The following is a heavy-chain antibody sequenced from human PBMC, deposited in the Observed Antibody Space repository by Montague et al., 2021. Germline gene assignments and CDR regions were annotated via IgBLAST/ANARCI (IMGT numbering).Heavy chain of an antibody. Sequence: SETRSLTCTVSGDSMTTYKWNWIRQPPGKGLEWIGYTYSSGNTNYNPSLKSRVTISVDTSRNQFSLEVSSVTAADTAMYYCAREWSGFDFWGHGTMVTVSS. CDR3: AREWSGFDF. CDR2: TYSSGNT. CDR1: GDSMTTYK. J-gene: IGHJ3*01. D-gene: IGHD1-26*01. V-gene: IGHV4-59*01.